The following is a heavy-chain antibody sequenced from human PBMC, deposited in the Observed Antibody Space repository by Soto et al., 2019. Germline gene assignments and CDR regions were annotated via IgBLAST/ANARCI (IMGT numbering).Heavy chain of an antibody. V-gene: IGHV3-30*04. CDR3: ARGCLSNYYYYGMDV. Sequence: PGGSLRLSCAASGFTFNKYAMEWVRQAPGKGLEWVALIWNDGGNQYYADSVKGRFTISRDDSKNTLYLQMNSLRAEDTAVYYCARGCLSNYYYYGMDVWGQGTTVTVSS. CDR1: GFTFNKYA. D-gene: IGHD3-16*01. CDR2: IWNDGGNQ. J-gene: IGHJ6*02.